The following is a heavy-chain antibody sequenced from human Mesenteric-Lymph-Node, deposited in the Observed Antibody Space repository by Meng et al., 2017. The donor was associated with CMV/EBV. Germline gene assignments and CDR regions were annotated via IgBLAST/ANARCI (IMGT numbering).Heavy chain of an antibody. J-gene: IGHJ4*02. V-gene: IGHV4-34*01. CDR2: INHSGST. CDR1: GGSFSGYY. D-gene: IGHD4-11*01. CDR3: ARRPAYSGAFDS. Sequence: SETLSLTCAVYGGSFSGYYWSWIRQPPGKGLEWIGEINHSGSTNYNPSLKSRVTISVDTSKNQFSLKLSSVTAADTAVYYCARRPAYSGAFDSWGQGTLVTVSS.